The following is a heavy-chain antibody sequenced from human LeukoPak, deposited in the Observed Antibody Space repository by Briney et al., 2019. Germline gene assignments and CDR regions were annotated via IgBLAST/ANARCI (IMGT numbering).Heavy chain of an antibody. CDR1: GFTFRSYS. V-gene: IGHV3-21*01. Sequence: GGSLRLSCAASGFTFRSYSMNWVRQAPGKGLEWVSSISSSSSYIYYADSVKGRFTISRDNAKNSLYLQMNSLRAEDTAVYYCARDPGLLIYDYWGQGTLVTVSS. D-gene: IGHD2-15*01. CDR3: ARDPGLLIYDY. CDR2: ISSSSSYI. J-gene: IGHJ4*02.